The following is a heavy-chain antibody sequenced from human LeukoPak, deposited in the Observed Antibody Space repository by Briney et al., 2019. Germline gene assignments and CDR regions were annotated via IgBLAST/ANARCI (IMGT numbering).Heavy chain of an antibody. CDR1: GFTFSSYS. CDR2: ISSSSSTI. V-gene: IGHV3-48*04. CDR3: ARDGVLLWFGETLDAFDI. J-gene: IGHJ3*02. D-gene: IGHD3-10*01. Sequence: GGSLRLSCAASGFTFSSYSMNWVRQAPGKGLEWVSYISSSSSTIYYADSVKGRFTISRDNAKNSLYLQMNSLRAEDTAVYYCARDGVLLWFGETLDAFDIWGQGTMVTVSS.